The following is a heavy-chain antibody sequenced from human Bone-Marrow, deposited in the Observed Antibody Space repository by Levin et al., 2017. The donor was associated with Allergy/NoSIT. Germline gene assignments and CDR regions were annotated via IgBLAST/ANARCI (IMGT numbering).Heavy chain of an antibody. J-gene: IGHJ4*02. CDR2: IYSGGTT. Sequence: LPGGSLRLSCAASGITVSNNYMMWVRQAPGKGLEWVSVIYSGGTTYYADSVKGRFTISRDNSKNTLYLQMNSLRAEDTAVYYCARDGAAAATGSWGWGQGTLVTVSS. CDR1: GITVSNNY. D-gene: IGHD6-13*01. CDR3: ARDGAAAATGSWG. V-gene: IGHV3-53*01.